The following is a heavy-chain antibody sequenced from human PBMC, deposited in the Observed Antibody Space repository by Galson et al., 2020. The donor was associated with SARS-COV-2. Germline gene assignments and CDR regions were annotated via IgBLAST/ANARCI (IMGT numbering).Heavy chain of an antibody. J-gene: IGHJ4*02. CDR1: GFTFNNYA. V-gene: IGHV3-9*01. D-gene: IGHD3-10*01. CDR2: ITWNSKTT. CDR3: AKGTNSYRSAWFGIDY. Sequence: SLKISCAASGFTFNNYAMHWVRQAPGKGLEWVSSITWNSKTTAYADSVKGRFTISRDNDKYTLYVQMNSLRVEDTAMDYYAKGTNSYRSAWFGIDYWGRGTLVTVSS.